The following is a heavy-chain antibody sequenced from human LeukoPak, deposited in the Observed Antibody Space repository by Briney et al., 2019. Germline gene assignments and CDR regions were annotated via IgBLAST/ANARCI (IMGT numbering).Heavy chain of an antibody. CDR1: GLTFSSYE. CDR3: ARFAYCSSTSCLDY. V-gene: IGHV3-48*03. Sequence: GGSLRLSCAASGLTFSSYEMNWVRQAPGKGLEWVSYISSSGSTIYYADSVKGRFTISRDNAKNSLYLQMNSLRAEDTAVYYCARFAYCSSTSCLDYWGQGTLVTVSS. D-gene: IGHD2-2*01. J-gene: IGHJ4*02. CDR2: ISSSGSTI.